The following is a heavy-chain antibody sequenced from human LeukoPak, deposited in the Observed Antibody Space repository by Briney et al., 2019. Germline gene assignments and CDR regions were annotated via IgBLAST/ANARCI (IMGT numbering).Heavy chain of an antibody. CDR2: IYYSGNT. CDR3: ARAGSSAYVLDY. J-gene: IGHJ4*02. CDR1: GGSISSYY. D-gene: IGHD3-22*01. V-gene: IGHV4-59*01. Sequence: SETLSLTCTVSGGSISSYYWSWIRQPPGKGLEWIGYIYYSGNTNYNPSLKSRVTISVDTSKGQFSLKLSSVTAADTAVYYCARAGSSAYVLDYWGQGTLVTVSS.